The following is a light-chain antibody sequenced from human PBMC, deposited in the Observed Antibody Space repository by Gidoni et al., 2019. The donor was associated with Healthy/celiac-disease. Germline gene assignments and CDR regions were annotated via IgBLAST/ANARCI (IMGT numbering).Light chain of an antibody. Sequence: EIVMTQSPATLSVSPGERATLSCRASQSVSSNLAWYQQKPGQAPRLLIYGASSGSGTEFTLTISSLQSEDFAVYYCQQYNNLYTFGQGTKLEIK. V-gene: IGKV3-15*01. CDR1: QSVSSN. CDR2: GAS. CDR3: QQYNNLYT. J-gene: IGKJ2*01.